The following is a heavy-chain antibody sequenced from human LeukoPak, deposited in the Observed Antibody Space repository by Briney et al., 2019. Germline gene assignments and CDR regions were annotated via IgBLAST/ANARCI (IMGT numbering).Heavy chain of an antibody. CDR1: GFTFSSYA. CDR2: ISGSGGST. CDR3: AKDPVAVADTTVPFDY. Sequence: PGGSLRLSCAASGFTFSSYAMSWVRQAPGKGLEWVSAISGSGGSTYYADSVKGRFTISRDNSKNTLYLQMNSLRAEDTAVYYCAKDPVAVADTTVPFDYWGQGTLVTVSS. V-gene: IGHV3-23*01. D-gene: IGHD6-19*01. J-gene: IGHJ4*02.